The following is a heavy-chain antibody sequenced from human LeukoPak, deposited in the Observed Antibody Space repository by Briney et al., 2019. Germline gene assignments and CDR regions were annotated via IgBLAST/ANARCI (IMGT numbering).Heavy chain of an antibody. CDR3: AGLRYGYYGDY. J-gene: IGHJ4*02. Sequence: PGGSLRLSCAASGFSFSSYWMHWVRQASGKGLVWVSRINSDGSNIDYADSVKGRFTISRDNAKNTLYLQMISLRAEDTAVYYCAGLRYGYYGDYWGQGTLVTVSS. D-gene: IGHD3-22*01. CDR1: GFSFSSYW. V-gene: IGHV3-74*01. CDR2: INSDGSNI.